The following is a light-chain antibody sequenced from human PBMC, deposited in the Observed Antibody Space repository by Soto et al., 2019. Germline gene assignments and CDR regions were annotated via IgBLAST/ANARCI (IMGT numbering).Light chain of an antibody. Sequence: DIQMTQSPSTLSASVGDSVTITCRASQMIYTWLAWYQQRPGKAPKLLIYEASSLDVGVPSRFSGSGSGAEFTLTISSLQPDDFATYYCQQYNTYSRTFGQGTKVDI. CDR2: EAS. V-gene: IGKV1-5*03. J-gene: IGKJ1*01. CDR1: QMIYTW. CDR3: QQYNTYSRT.